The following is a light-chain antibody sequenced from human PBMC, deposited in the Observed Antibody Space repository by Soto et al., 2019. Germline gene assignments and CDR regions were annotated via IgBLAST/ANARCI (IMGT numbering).Light chain of an antibody. J-gene: IGLJ1*01. V-gene: IGLV1-47*02. CDR3: AAWDASLSGHV. Sequence: QSVLTQSPSASGTPGQRVTISCYGSSSNIGSYPVYWYQQLPGTAPKLLINSDAQRPSGVPDRFSASKSGTSASLAISGLRSEDEADYYCAAWDASLSGHVFGAGTKVTVL. CDR1: SSNIGSYP. CDR2: SDA.